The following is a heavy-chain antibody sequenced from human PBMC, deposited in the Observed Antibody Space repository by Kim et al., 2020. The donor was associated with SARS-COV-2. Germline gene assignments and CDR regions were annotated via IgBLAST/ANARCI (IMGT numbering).Heavy chain of an antibody. D-gene: IGHD3-10*01. CDR2: ISGSGGST. J-gene: IGHJ5*02. CDR1: GFTFSSYA. CDR3: AKSRSWVRGVYWFDP. Sequence: GGSLRLSCAASGFTFSSYAMSWVRQAPGKGLEWVSAISGSGGSTYYADSVKGRFTISRDNSKNTLYLQMNSLRAEDTAVYYCAKSRSWVRGVYWFDPWGQGTLVTVSS. V-gene: IGHV3-23*01.